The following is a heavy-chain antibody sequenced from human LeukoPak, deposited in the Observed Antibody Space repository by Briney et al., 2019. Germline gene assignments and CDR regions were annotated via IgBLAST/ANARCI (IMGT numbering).Heavy chain of an antibody. D-gene: IGHD6-13*01. Sequence: GGSLRLSCAASGFTFSNYWMSWVRQAPGKGLEWVANIKEDGSEKYYVDSVKGRFTISRDNARNSLYLQMNSLSAEDTAVYYCASGRQLGYWGQGTLVTVSS. J-gene: IGHJ4*02. V-gene: IGHV3-7*01. CDR1: GFTFSNYW. CDR2: IKEDGSEK. CDR3: ASGRQLGY.